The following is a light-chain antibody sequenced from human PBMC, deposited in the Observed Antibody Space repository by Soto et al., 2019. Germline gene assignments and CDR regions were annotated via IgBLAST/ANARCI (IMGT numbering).Light chain of an antibody. J-gene: IGKJ4*01. CDR3: QQYNNWPQLT. CDR1: QSVSSN. CDR2: GAS. Sequence: EIVMTQSPATLSVSPGERATLSCRASQSVSSNLAWYQQKPGQAPRLLIYGASTRATGIPARFSGSGSGTEFTLTISSLQSEDFEVYYCQQYNNWPQLTFGGGTKVEIK. V-gene: IGKV3-15*01.